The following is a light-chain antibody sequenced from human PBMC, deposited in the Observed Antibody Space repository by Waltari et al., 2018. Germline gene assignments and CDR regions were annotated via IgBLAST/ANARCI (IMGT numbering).Light chain of an antibody. J-gene: IGKJ2*01. V-gene: IGKV1-5*03. Sequence: DIQMTQSPSALSASVGDRVTITCRASQSVSSWLAWYQQQPGKAPKLLIYRASNLETGVPSRFSGSGSGTEFTLTIRSLQPDDFATYYCQQYNGYPYTFGLGTKLEIK. CDR2: RAS. CDR3: QQYNGYPYT. CDR1: QSVSSW.